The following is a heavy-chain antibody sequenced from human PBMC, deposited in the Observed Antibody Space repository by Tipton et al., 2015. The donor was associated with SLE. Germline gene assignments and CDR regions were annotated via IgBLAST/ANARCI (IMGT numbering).Heavy chain of an antibody. D-gene: IGHD3-3*01. CDR2: IIPIFGTA. CDR3: ARDHRITIFGAGNN. Sequence: QSGPEVKKPGASVKVSCKASGYTFTSYGISWVRQAPGQGLEWMGRIIPIFGTANYAQKFQGRVTITADESTSTAYMELSSLRSEDTAVYYCARDHRITIFGAGNNWGQGTLVTVSS. CDR1: GYTFTSYG. V-gene: IGHV1-69*13. J-gene: IGHJ4*02.